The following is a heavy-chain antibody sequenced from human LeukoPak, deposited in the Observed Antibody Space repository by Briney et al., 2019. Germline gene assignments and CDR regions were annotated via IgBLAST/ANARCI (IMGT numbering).Heavy chain of an antibody. CDR1: GGPFRGFF. CDR3: ARGIFYGGRNQYIWLDL. Sequence: SETLSLTCAVYGGPFRGFFWSWIRQAPGKGLEWIGEVSHSGSSNYDPSLKSRINISLDTSKSQFSLRLTSVTAADTAVYYCARGIFYGGRNQYIWLDLWGQGTLVTVSS. V-gene: IGHV4-34*01. D-gene: IGHD4-23*01. J-gene: IGHJ5*02. CDR2: VSHSGSS.